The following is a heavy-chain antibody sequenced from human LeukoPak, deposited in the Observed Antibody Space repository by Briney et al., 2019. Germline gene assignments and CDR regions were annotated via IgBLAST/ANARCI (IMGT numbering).Heavy chain of an antibody. CDR2: ISSSSSYI. Sequence: GGSLRLSCAASGFTFSSYSMNWVRQAPGKGLEWVSSISSSSSYIYYADSVKGRFTISRDNAKNSLYLQMNSLRAEDTAVYYCARDGKYDCVDAFDIWGQGTMVTVSS. V-gene: IGHV3-21*01. CDR3: ARDGKYDCVDAFDI. J-gene: IGHJ3*02. D-gene: IGHD2-21*02. CDR1: GFTFSSYS.